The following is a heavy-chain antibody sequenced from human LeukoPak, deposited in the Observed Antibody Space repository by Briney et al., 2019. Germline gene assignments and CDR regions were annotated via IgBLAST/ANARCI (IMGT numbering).Heavy chain of an antibody. Sequence: ASVKVSCKASGYTFTGYYMHLVRQAPGQGLEWMGWINPNSGGTNYAQKFQGRVTMTTDTSTSTAYMELRSLRSDDTAVYYCARDLMVRGWGNDYWGQGTLVTVSS. J-gene: IGHJ4*02. V-gene: IGHV1-2*02. CDR2: INPNSGGT. CDR3: ARDLMVRGWGNDY. CDR1: GYTFTGYY. D-gene: IGHD3-10*01.